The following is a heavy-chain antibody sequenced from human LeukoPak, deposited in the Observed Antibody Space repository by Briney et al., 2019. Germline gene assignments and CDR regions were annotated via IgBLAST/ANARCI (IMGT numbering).Heavy chain of an antibody. V-gene: IGHV1-69*01. D-gene: IGHD4-11*01. CDR1: GGTFSSYA. CDR2: IIPIFGTA. Sequence: ASVKVSCKASGGTFSSYAISWVRQAPGQGLEWMGGIIPIFGTANYAQKFQGRVTITADESMSTAYMELSSLRSEDTAVYYCAIQYPSPYYYYMDVWGKGTTVTVSS. CDR3: AIQYPSPYYYYMDV. J-gene: IGHJ6*03.